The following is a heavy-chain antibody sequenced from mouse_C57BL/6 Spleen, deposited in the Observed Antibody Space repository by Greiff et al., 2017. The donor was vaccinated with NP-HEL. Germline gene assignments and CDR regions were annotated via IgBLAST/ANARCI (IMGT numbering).Heavy chain of an antibody. CDR3: ARGPLSYYGSSYWYFDV. CDR1: GYSITSGYY. V-gene: IGHV3-6*01. CDR2: ISYDGSN. D-gene: IGHD1-1*01. Sequence: EVKLMESGPGLVKPSQSLSLTCSVTGYSITSGYYWNWIRQFPGNKLEWMGYISYDGSNNYNPYLKNRISITRDTSKNQFFLKLKSVTTEDTATYYCARGPLSYYGSSYWYFDVWGTGTTVTVSS. J-gene: IGHJ1*03.